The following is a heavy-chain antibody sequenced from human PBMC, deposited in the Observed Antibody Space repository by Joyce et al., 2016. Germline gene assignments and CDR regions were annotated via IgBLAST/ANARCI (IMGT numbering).Heavy chain of an antibody. CDR3: AKLSDIVLMWIDS. Sequence: EVRLLESGGGLVQPGESLILSCAPSGFIFSSYAMGWVRQAPGKGLEWVSGMSGSGERTYYADSVKDRFTISRDNSRKTLYLEMNSLRVDDSAVYYCAKLSDIVLMWIDSWGQGTLVTVSS. V-gene: IGHV3-23*01. CDR2: MSGSGERT. D-gene: IGHD3-16*02. CDR1: GFIFSSYA. J-gene: IGHJ4*02.